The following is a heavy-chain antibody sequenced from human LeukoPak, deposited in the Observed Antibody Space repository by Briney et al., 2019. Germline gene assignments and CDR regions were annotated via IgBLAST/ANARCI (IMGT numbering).Heavy chain of an antibody. Sequence: PGGSLRLSCEASGFAFSSYWMSWVRQAPGKGLEWVANIKPDGSETHYVDSVKGRFTIARDNAKNSLYLQMNSLRAEDTAVYYCAKSPGVLLWFGSFDYWGQGTLVTVSS. D-gene: IGHD3-10*01. V-gene: IGHV3-7*01. CDR3: AKSPGVLLWFGSFDY. CDR2: IKPDGSET. CDR1: GFAFSSYW. J-gene: IGHJ4*02.